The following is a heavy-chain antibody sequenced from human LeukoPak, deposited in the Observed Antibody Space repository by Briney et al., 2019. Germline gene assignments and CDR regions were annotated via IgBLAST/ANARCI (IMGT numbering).Heavy chain of an antibody. CDR3: ALYYDSSGYYWSAFDI. CDR2: IYYSGST. CDR1: GGSISSSSYY. Sequence: SETLSLTCTVSGGSISSSSYYWGWIRQPPGKGLEWIGSIYYSGSTYYNPSLKSRVTISVDTSKNQFSLKLSSVTAADTAVYYCALYYDSSGYYWSAFDIWGQGTMVTVSS. J-gene: IGHJ3*02. D-gene: IGHD3-22*01. V-gene: IGHV4-39*07.